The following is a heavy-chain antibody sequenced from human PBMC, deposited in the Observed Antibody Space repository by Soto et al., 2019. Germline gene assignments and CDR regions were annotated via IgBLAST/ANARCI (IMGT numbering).Heavy chain of an antibody. V-gene: IGHV4-59*01. Sequence: SETLSLTCTVSGGSISSYYWSWIRQPPGKGLEWIGYIYYSGSTNYNPSLKSRVTISVDTSKNQFSLKLSSVTAADTAVYYCARDFKAPGYYGDYERYFDLWGRGTLVTVSS. CDR2: IYYSGST. J-gene: IGHJ2*01. D-gene: IGHD4-17*01. CDR3: ARDFKAPGYYGDYERYFDL. CDR1: GGSISSYY.